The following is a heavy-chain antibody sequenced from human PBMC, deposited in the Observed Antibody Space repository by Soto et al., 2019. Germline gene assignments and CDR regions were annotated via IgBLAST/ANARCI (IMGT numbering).Heavy chain of an antibody. Sequence: SETLSLTCTVSGGSISSGGYYWSWIRQHPGKGLEWIGYIYYSGSTYYNPSLKSRVTISVDTSKNQFSLKLSSVTAADTAVYYCAREVRGPYSYGSLGWGGNAFDIWGQGTMVTVSS. CDR3: AREVRGPYSYGSLGWGGNAFDI. CDR1: GGSISSGGYY. D-gene: IGHD5-18*01. CDR2: IYYSGST. J-gene: IGHJ3*02. V-gene: IGHV4-31*03.